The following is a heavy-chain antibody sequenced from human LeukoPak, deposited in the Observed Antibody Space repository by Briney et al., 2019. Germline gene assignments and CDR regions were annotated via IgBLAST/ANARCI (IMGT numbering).Heavy chain of an antibody. CDR1: GDSISTSYYY. V-gene: IGHV4-39*07. J-gene: IGHJ4*02. D-gene: IGHD1-26*01. CDR3: ARAPAGGSYLGGTFDY. Sequence: SETLSLTCAVSGDSISTSYYYWGWIRQPPGKGLEWIGSISFSGSAYYNPSLQSRVTISVDTSKNQFSLKLSSVTAADTAVYYCARAPAGGSYLGGTFDYWGQGTLVTVSS. CDR2: ISFSGSA.